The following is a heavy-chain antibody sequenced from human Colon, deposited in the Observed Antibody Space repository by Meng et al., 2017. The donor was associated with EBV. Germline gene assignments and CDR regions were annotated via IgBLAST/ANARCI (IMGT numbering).Heavy chain of an antibody. D-gene: IGHD4-17*01. CDR1: GDSISSDIW. Sequence: QVQLQESGPGLVKPSGTLSLTCTAAGDSISSDIWWSWVRQPPGKGLEWIGEVYHRGDTNYNPSLKSRVDISVDKSKNQFSLNLSSVTAADTAVYYCTTLYGDSISWGQGTLVTVSS. CDR2: VYHRGDT. CDR3: TTLYGDSIS. J-gene: IGHJ4*02. V-gene: IGHV4-4*02.